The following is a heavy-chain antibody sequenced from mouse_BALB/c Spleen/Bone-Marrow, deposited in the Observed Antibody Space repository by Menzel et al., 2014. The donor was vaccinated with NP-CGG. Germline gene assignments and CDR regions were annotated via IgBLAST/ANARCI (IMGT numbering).Heavy chain of an antibody. D-gene: IGHD2-4*01. CDR2: IDPSDSYT. J-gene: IGHJ1*01. Sequence: QVQLQQPGAELVKPGASVKMSCKASGYTFTSYWMHWVKQRPGQGLEWIGVIDPSDSYTSYSQKFKGKATLTVDTSSSTAYMQLSSLTSEDSAVYYCTRGDYDWYFDVWGAGTTVTVSS. V-gene: IGHV1S127*01. CDR3: TRGDYDWYFDV. CDR1: GYTFTSYW.